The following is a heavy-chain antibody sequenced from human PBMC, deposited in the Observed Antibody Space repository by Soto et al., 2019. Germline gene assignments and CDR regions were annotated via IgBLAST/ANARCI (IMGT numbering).Heavy chain of an antibody. V-gene: IGHV4-59*12. CDR2: IHYSGST. CDR3: ARAFSEMGASTFDY. J-gene: IGHJ4*02. Sequence: SETLSLTCIVSGGSISSDYWSWIRLPPGEGLEWIGYIHYSGSTYYNPSLKSRVTISVDTSKNQFSLKLSSVSAADTAVYYCARAFSEMGASTFDYWGQGTPVTVSS. CDR1: GGSISSDY. D-gene: IGHD1-26*01.